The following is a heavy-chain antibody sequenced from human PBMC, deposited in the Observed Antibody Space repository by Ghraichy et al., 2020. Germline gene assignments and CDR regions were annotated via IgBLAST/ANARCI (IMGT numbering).Heavy chain of an antibody. CDR3: ASSLVAGTGY. CDR1: GFTFDDYG. D-gene: IGHD6-19*01. CDR2: INWNGGST. Sequence: GGSLRLFCAASGFTFDDYGMSWVRQAPGKGLEWVSGINWNGGSTGYADSVKGRFTISRDNAKNSLYLQMNSLRAEDTALYYCASSLVAGTGYWGQGTLVTVSS. J-gene: IGHJ4*02. V-gene: IGHV3-20*04.